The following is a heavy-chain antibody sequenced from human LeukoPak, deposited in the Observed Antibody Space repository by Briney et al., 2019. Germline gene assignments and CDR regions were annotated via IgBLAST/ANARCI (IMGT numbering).Heavy chain of an antibody. CDR2: ISSSSSYI. D-gene: IGHD3-16*01. V-gene: IGHV3-21*01. J-gene: IGHJ4*02. CDR3: AKYDPGESGFDY. Sequence: GGSLGLSCAASGFTFSSYSMNWVRQAPGKGLEWVSSISSSSSYIYYADSVKGRFTISRDNAKNSLYLQMNSLRAEDTAVYYCAKYDPGESGFDYWGQGTLVTVSS. CDR1: GFTFSSYS.